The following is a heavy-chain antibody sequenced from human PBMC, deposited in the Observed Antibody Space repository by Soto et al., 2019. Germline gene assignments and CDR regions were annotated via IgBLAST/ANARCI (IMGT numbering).Heavy chain of an antibody. CDR1: GDTISTGGYS. J-gene: IGHJ5*02. V-gene: IGHV4-30-2*01. D-gene: IGHD4-17*01. Sequence: QLQLQESGSRLVKSSETLSLTCGVSGDTISTGGYSWAWIRQPPGKALEWIGHTYHSGNPHYNPFLQSRGLITVDRAKNPFSLKGSLVAAGGTAGYFWGRETYGGLVRQFCPWGQGTLVTVSS. CDR2: TYHSGNP. CDR3: GRETYGGLVRQFCP.